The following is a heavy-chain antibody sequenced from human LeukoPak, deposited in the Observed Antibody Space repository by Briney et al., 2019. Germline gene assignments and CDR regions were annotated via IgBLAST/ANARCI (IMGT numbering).Heavy chain of an antibody. J-gene: IGHJ4*02. V-gene: IGHV3-30*02. D-gene: IGHD3-22*01. CDR1: GFTFSNYG. Sequence: PGGSLRLSCAASGFTFSNYGMHWVRQTPGEGLEWVAFIRYDGSNKYYADSVKGRFTISRGNSKNTLYLQMNSLRAEDTAVYYCAKDLGIGYYDSSGVDYWGQGTLVTVSS. CDR3: AKDLGIGYYDSSGVDY. CDR2: IRYDGSNK.